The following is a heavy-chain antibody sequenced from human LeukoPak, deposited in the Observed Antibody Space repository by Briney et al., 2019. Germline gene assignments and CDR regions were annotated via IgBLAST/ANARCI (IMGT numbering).Heavy chain of an antibody. V-gene: IGHV4-39*01. CDR2: IYHSGST. Sequence: SETLSLTCTVSGGPISSSSYYWGWIRQPPGKGLEWIGSIYHSGSTYYNPSLKSRVTISVDTSKNQFSLKLSSVTAADTAVCYCARIISVFGGVIVWGQGALVTVSS. CDR3: ARIISVFGGVIV. D-gene: IGHD3-16*02. J-gene: IGHJ4*02. CDR1: GGPISSSSYY.